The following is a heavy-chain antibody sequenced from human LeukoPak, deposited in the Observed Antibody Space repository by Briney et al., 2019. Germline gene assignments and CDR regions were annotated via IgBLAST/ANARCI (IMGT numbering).Heavy chain of an antibody. Sequence: ASVKVSCKASGYTFTSYYMHWVRQAPGQGLEWMGIINPSGGSTSYAQKFQGRVTMTRDTSTSTVCMELSSLRSKDTAVYYCARSSRGLGILIGYWGQGTLVTVSS. D-gene: IGHD7-27*01. V-gene: IGHV1-46*01. CDR2: INPSGGST. CDR1: GYTFTSYY. J-gene: IGHJ4*02. CDR3: ARSSRGLGILIGY.